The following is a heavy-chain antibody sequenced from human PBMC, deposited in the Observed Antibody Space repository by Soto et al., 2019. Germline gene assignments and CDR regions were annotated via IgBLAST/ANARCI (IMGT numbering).Heavy chain of an antibody. CDR1: GFTFGDYA. CDR2: IRSKAYGGTT. CDR3: TSAPQSYYDFWSGYPDY. J-gene: IGHJ4*02. V-gene: IGHV3-49*05. D-gene: IGHD3-3*01. Sequence: NPGGSLRLSCTASGFTFGDYAMSWFRQAPGKGLEWVGFIRSKAYGGTTEYAASVKGRFTISRDDSKSIAYLQMNSLKTEDTAVYYCTSAPQSYYDFWSGYPDYWGQGTLVTVSS.